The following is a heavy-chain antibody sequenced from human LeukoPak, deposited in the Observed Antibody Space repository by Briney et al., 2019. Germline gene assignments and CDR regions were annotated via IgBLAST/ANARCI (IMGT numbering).Heavy chain of an antibody. Sequence: GGSLRLSCAASGFTFGSYAMAWVRQAPGKGLEWVSIPSGSGAITYYADSVKGRLTISRDNAKNSLYLQMNSLRAEDTAVYYCARALKGFTVTNTPFDYWGQGTLVTVSS. V-gene: IGHV3-23*01. CDR1: GFTFGSYA. D-gene: IGHD4-17*01. CDR2: PSGSGAIT. J-gene: IGHJ4*02. CDR3: ARALKGFTVTNTPFDY.